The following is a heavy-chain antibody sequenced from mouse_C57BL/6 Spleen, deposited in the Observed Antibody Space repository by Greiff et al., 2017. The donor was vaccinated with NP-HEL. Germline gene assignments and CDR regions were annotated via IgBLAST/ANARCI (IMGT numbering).Heavy chain of an antibody. J-gene: IGHJ4*01. Sequence: QVQLKQPGAELVMPGASVKLSCKASGYTFTSYWMHWVKQRPGQGLEWIGEIDPSDSYTNYNQKFKGKSTLTVEKSSSTVYLELSRLTSDDSAVYYCARRDYDYAMDYWGQGTSVTVSS. CDR1: GYTFTSYW. CDR2: IDPSDSYT. V-gene: IGHV1-69*01. CDR3: ARRDYDYAMDY. D-gene: IGHD1-1*01.